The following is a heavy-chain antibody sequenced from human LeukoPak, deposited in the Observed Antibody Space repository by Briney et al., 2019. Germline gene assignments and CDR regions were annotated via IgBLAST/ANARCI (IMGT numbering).Heavy chain of an antibody. CDR2: ISSSSSYI. D-gene: IGHD6-13*01. V-gene: IGHV3-21*04. J-gene: IGHJ4*02. CDR1: GFTFSSYS. CDR3: ALGAASGLDY. Sequence: PGGSLRLSCAASGFTFSSYSMNWVRQAPGKGPERVSSISSSSSYIYYADSVKGRFTISRDNAKNSLYLQMNSLRAEDTAVYYCALGAASGLDYWGQGTLVTVSS.